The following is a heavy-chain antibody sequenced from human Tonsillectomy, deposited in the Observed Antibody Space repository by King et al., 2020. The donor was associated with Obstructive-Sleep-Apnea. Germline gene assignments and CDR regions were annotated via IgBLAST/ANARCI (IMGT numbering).Heavy chain of an antibody. D-gene: IGHD6-19*01. V-gene: IGHV3-9*01. CDR1: GFTFDDYA. CDR2: ISWNSGSI. Sequence: VQLVESGGGLVQPGRSLRLSCVASGFTFDDYAMHWVRQAPGKGLEWVVGISWNSGSIGYVDSVKGRFTISSDNVKKSLYLQMNSLRVEDTALYYCAKDKDSSGWYADYWGQGTLVTVSS. J-gene: IGHJ4*02. CDR3: AKDKDSSGWYADY.